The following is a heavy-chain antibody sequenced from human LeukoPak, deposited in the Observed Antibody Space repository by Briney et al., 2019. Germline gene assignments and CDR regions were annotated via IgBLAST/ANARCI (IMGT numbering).Heavy chain of an antibody. CDR2: IRQDGSAE. D-gene: IGHD5-24*01. Sequence: PGGSLRLSCAASGFTFSSYAMSWVRQVPGKGLEWVADIRQDGSAELYVDSVKGRFTISRDNAKKSLYLQMNSLRVEDTAVYYCARPRQDGEIFDHWGQGTLVTVSS. J-gene: IGHJ4*02. V-gene: IGHV3-7*03. CDR1: GFTFSSYA. CDR3: ARPRQDGEIFDH.